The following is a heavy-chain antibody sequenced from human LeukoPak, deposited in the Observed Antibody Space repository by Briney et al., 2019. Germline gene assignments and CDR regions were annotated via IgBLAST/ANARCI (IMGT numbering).Heavy chain of an antibody. V-gene: IGHV4-30-4*01. J-gene: IGHJ6*02. CDR1: GGSISSGDYY. CDR3: ARERSFRGMDV. Sequence: SETLSLTCTVSGGSISSGDYYWSWIRQPPGKGLELIGYIYYSGSTYYNPSLKSRVTISVDTSKNQFSLKLSSVTAADTAVYYCARERSFRGMDVWGQGTTVTVSS. D-gene: IGHD3-10*01. CDR2: IYYSGST.